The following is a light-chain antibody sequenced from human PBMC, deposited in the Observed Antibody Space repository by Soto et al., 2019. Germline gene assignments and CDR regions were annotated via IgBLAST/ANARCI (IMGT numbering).Light chain of an antibody. Sequence: EIVLTQSPATLSLSPGERATLSCRASQSFTSYLAWYQQKPGQAPRLLIYDASNRATGIPARFSGSGSGTDFTLTINSLEPEDFAVYYCQQRSNWPPKYTFGQGTKLEIK. CDR3: QQRSNWPPKYT. V-gene: IGKV3-11*01. CDR1: QSFTSY. J-gene: IGKJ2*01. CDR2: DAS.